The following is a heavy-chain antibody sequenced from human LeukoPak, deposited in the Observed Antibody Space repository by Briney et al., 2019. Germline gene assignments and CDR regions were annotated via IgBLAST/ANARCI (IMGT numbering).Heavy chain of an antibody. CDR1: GFTFSSYE. CDR2: ISSSGSTI. CDR3: ARDTGTTVDY. V-gene: IGHV3-48*03. D-gene: IGHD1-7*01. Sequence: GGSLRLSCAASGFTFSSYEMNWVRQAPGKGLEWVSYISSSGSTIYYADSVEGRFTISRDNAKNSLYLQMNSLRAEDTAVYYCARDTGTTVDYWGQGTLVTVSS. J-gene: IGHJ4*02.